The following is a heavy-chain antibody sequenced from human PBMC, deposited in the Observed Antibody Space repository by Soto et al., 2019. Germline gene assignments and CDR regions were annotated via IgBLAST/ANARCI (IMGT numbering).Heavy chain of an antibody. CDR3: ARGGYCSSTSCYKPYYYYMDV. CDR2: IYYSGST. Sequence: SETLSLTCTVSGGSISSGGYYWSWIRQHPGKGLEWIGYIYYSGSTYYNPSLKSRVTISVDTSKNQFSLKLSSVTAADTAVYYCARGGYCSSTSCYKPYYYYMDVWGKGTTVTVSS. J-gene: IGHJ6*03. D-gene: IGHD2-2*02. V-gene: IGHV4-31*03. CDR1: GGSISSGGYY.